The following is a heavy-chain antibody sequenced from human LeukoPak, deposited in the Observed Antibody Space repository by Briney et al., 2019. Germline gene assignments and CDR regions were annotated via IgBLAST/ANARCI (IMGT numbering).Heavy chain of an antibody. CDR1: GGSISSSSYY. CDR2: IYYSGST. J-gene: IGHJ4*02. Sequence: SETLSLTCTVSGGSISSSSYYWGWIRQPPGKGLEWIGTIYYSGSTYYNPSLKSRVTISVDTSKSQFSLKLSSVTAADTAVYYCARQGPTVVTFFDYWGQGTLVTVSS. D-gene: IGHD4-23*01. CDR3: ARQGPTVVTFFDY. V-gene: IGHV4-39*01.